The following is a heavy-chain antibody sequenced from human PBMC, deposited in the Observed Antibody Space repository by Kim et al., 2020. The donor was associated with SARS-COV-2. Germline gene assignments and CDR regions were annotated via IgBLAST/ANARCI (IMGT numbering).Heavy chain of an antibody. J-gene: IGHJ4*02. CDR3: ARDGSY. V-gene: IGHV3-30-3*01. CDR1: GFIFSNYV. Sequence: GGSLRLSCAASGFIFSNYVMHWVRQAPGKGLEWVAVISYDGSNKYYADSVKGRFTISRDNSKNTLFLQMNGLRAEDTAVYYCARDGSYWGQGTLVTVSS. CDR2: ISYDGSNK.